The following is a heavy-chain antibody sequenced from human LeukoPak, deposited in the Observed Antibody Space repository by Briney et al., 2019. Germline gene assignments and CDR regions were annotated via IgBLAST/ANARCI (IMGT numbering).Heavy chain of an antibody. V-gene: IGHV3-7*05. Sequence: GGSLRLSCAASGFTFSSYWMSWVRQAREKGLEWVANIKQDGSEQYYVDSVKGRFTISRDNAKNSLFLQMNSLRGEDTAVYYCTREYLTVSYFDYWGQGTLVTVSS. CDR2: IKQDGSEQ. D-gene: IGHD4-11*01. CDR3: TREYLTVSYFDY. CDR1: GFTFSSYW. J-gene: IGHJ4*02.